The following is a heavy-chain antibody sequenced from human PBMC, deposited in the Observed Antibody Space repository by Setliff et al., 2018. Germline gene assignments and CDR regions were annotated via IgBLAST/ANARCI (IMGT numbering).Heavy chain of an antibody. D-gene: IGHD2-8*01. V-gene: IGHV4-61*09. CDR3: AREDGPNYYYYYMDI. CDR1: GGSISSGNYY. J-gene: IGHJ6*03. Sequence: SETLSLTCTVSGGSISSGNYYWSWIRQPAGKGLEWIGHIQTSGTTNYNPSLKSRVTISVDTTKNHFSLNLRSVTAADTAVYYCAREDGPNYYYYYMDIWGKGTTVTVSS. CDR2: IQTSGTT.